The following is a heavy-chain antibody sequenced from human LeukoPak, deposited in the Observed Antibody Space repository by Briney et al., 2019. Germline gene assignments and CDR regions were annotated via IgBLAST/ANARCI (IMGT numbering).Heavy chain of an antibody. CDR1: GGSFSGYY. V-gene: IGHV4-34*01. D-gene: IGHD3-10*01. J-gene: IGHJ5*02. CDR3: ARGRVTMVRGRWFDP. Sequence: SETLSLTCAVYGGSFSGYYWSCIRQPPGKGLEWIGEINHSGSTNYNPSLKSRVTISVDTSKNQFSLKLSPVAAADTAVYYCARGRVTMVRGRWFDPWGQGTLVTVSS. CDR2: INHSGST.